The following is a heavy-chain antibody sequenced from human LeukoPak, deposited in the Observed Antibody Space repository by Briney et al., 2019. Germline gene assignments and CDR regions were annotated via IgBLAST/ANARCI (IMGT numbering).Heavy chain of an antibody. V-gene: IGHV1-69*04. Sequence: SVKVSCKASGGTFSSYAISWVRQAPGQGLEWMGRIIPILGIANYAQKFQGRVTITADKSTSTAYMELSSLRSEDTAVYYCARGYSSGWYVDCWGQGTLVTVSS. D-gene: IGHD6-19*01. CDR1: GGTFSSYA. J-gene: IGHJ4*02. CDR3: ARGYSSGWYVDC. CDR2: IIPILGIA.